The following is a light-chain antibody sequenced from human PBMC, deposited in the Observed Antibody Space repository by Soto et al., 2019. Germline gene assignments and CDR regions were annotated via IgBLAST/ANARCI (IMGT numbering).Light chain of an antibody. CDR3: QQFKSYPLT. Sequence: DIPLTQSPSFLSASVGDRVTITCRASQGISSYLAWYQQKPGKAPNLLIYGASTLQGGVPSRFSGSGSGTEFTLTISSLQPEDFASYYCQQFKSYPLTFGGGTNVEIK. CDR2: GAS. V-gene: IGKV1-9*01. CDR1: QGISSY. J-gene: IGKJ4*01.